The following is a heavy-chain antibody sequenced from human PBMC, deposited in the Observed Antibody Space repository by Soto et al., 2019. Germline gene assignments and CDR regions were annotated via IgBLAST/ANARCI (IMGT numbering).Heavy chain of an antibody. J-gene: IGHJ4*02. CDR3: ARDMNRDYITYYFDY. Sequence: SLRLSCAASGFTFSSYGMHWVRQAPGKGLEWVAVISYDGSNKYYADSVKGRFTISRDNSKNTLYLQMNSLRAEDTAVYYCARDMNRDYITYYFDYWGQGTLVTVSS. CDR2: ISYDGSNK. D-gene: IGHD4-17*01. V-gene: IGHV3-30*03. CDR1: GFTFSSYG.